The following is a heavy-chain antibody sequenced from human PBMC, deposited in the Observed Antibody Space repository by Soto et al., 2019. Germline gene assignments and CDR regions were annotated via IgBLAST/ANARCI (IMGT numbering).Heavy chain of an antibody. CDR1: GGSISSGDYY. J-gene: IGHJ4*02. V-gene: IGHV4-30-4*02. CDR3: ARVLGGSYLKFDY. Sequence: SETLSLTCTVSGGSISSGDYYWSWIRQPPGKGLGWIGYIYYSGSTYYNPSLKSRVTISVDTSKNQFSLKLSSVTAADTAVYYCARVLGGSYLKFDYWGQGTLVTVSS. D-gene: IGHD1-26*01. CDR2: IYYSGST.